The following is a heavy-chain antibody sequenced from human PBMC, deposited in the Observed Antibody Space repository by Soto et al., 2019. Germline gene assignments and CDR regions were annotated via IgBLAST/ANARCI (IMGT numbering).Heavy chain of an antibody. Sequence: QITLKESGPTLVKPTQTLTLTCTFSGFSLSADGVGVGWIRQPPGKALEWLALIYWDDDKRYRPSLKSRLTITKDTSKNQAVLTKTNMDPVDTSTYYCAHAYGGTSWPNDAVDVWGQGTVVTLSS. J-gene: IGHJ3*01. D-gene: IGHD2-2*01. CDR2: IYWDDDK. V-gene: IGHV2-5*02. CDR3: AHAYGGTSWPNDAVDV. CDR1: GFSLSADGVG.